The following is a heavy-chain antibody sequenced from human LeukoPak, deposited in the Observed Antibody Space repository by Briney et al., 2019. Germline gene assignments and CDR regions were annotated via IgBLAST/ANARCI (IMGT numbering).Heavy chain of an antibody. CDR1: GYTFTSYA. D-gene: IGHD3-9*01. CDR3: ARDVPSGYYDILTGYYDY. Sequence: ASVKVPCKASGYTFTSYAMHWVRQAPGQRLGWMGWINAGNGNTKYSQKFQGRVTITRDTSASTAYMELSSLRSEDTAVYYCARDVPSGYYDILTGYYDYWGQGTLVTVSS. CDR2: INAGNGNT. V-gene: IGHV1-3*01. J-gene: IGHJ4*02.